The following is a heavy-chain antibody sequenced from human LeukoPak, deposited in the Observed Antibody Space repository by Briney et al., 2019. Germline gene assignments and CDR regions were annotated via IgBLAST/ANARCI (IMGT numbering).Heavy chain of an antibody. Sequence: SVKVSCKASGGTFSSYAISWVRQAPGQGLEWMGGIIPIFGTASYAQKFQGRVTITADKSTSTAYMELRSLRSDDTAVYYCARALYHTFDYWGQGTLVTVSS. V-gene: IGHV1-69*06. J-gene: IGHJ4*02. CDR2: IIPIFGTA. CDR1: GGTFSSYA. D-gene: IGHD2-2*01. CDR3: ARALYHTFDY.